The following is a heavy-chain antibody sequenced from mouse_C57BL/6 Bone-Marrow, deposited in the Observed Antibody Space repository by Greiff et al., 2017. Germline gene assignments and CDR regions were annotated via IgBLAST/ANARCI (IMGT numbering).Heavy chain of an antibody. CDR3: ARTPPRAMDY. CDR2: ISSGGSYT. V-gene: IGHV5-6*01. CDR1: GFTFSSYG. Sequence: VQLKESGGDLVKPGGSLKLSCAASGFTFSSYGMSWVRQTPDKRLEWVATISSGGSYTYYPDSVKGRCTISRDNAKNTLYLQMSSLKSEDTAMYYCARTPPRAMDYWGQGTSVTVSS. J-gene: IGHJ4*01.